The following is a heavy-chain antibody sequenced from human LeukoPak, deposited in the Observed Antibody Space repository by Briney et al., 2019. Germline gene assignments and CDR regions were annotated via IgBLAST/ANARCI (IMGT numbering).Heavy chain of an antibody. V-gene: IGHV3-7*01. CDR3: ARDDCSSISCYHNWFDP. Sequence: GGSLRLSCTASGFTYSSYWMSWVRQGPGKGLEWVANIKQDGSEQEYVDSVKGRFTISRDNAKNSLYLQMNSLRAEDTAVYYCARDDCSSISCYHNWFDPWGQGTLVTVSS. CDR1: GFTYSSYW. D-gene: IGHD2-2*01. CDR2: IKQDGSEQ. J-gene: IGHJ5*02.